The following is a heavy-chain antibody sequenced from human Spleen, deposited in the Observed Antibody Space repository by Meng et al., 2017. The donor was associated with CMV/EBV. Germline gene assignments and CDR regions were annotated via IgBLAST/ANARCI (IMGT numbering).Heavy chain of an antibody. CDR2: INPDGGTT. CDR1: GYIFTGYY. J-gene: IGHJ3*02. V-gene: IGHV1-46*01. Sequence: ASVKVSCKASGYIFTGYYMHWVRQAPGQGLEWMGRINPDGGTTTYAQKFQGGLTLTSDTSTSTVYMELSRLTSEDTAVYYCARDLVGYDAFDIWGQGTLVTVSS. D-gene: IGHD3-22*01. CDR3: ARDLVGYDAFDI.